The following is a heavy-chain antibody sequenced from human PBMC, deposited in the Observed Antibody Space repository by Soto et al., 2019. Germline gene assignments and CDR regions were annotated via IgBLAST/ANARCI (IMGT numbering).Heavy chain of an antibody. CDR3: ARDTGAYYYDSSAPDY. D-gene: IGHD3-22*01. J-gene: IGHJ4*02. CDR2: IWYDGSNK. Sequence: GGSLRLSCAASGFTFSSYGMHWVRQAPGKGLEWVAVIWYDGSNKYYADSVKGRFTISRDNSKNTLYLQMNSLRAEDTAVYYCARDTGAYYYDSSAPDYWGQGTLVTVSS. V-gene: IGHV3-33*01. CDR1: GFTFSSYG.